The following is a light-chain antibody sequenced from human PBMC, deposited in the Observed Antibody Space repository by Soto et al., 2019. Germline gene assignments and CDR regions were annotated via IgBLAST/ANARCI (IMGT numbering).Light chain of an antibody. V-gene: IGKV1-5*03. J-gene: IGKJ2*01. CDR3: QQYSDYPVT. CDR1: QSISSL. CDR2: KAS. Sequence: DIQMTQSPSTLSASVGDRVTLTCRASQSISSLLAWYQQKPGKAPKFLIYKASGLESGVPSRFSGSGSGTEFPLTISGLQPDDFATYYCQQYSDYPVTFGQGTKLEIK.